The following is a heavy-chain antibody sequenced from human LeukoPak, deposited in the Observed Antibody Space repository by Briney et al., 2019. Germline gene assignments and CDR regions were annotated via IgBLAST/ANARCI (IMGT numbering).Heavy chain of an antibody. D-gene: IGHD3-9*01. J-gene: IGHJ4*02. V-gene: IGHV4-34*01. CDR2: INHSGST. CDR3: AIIRYFDWLLADY. Sequence: SETLSLTCAVYGGSFSGYYYTWIRQPPGKGLEWIGEINHSGSTTYNPSLNSRVIILVDTSENQFSLKLRSVTAADTAVYYCAIIRYFDWLLADYWGQGTLVTVSS. CDR1: GGSFSGYY.